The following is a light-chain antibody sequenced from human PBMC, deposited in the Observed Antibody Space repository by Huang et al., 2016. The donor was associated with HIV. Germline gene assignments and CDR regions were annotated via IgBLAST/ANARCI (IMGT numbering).Light chain of an antibody. V-gene: IGKV2-28*01. J-gene: IGKJ4*01. CDR1: QSLLHRNGHNY. CDR2: LAS. CDR3: MQALETPLT. Sequence: DIVMTQSPLSLPVTPGEPASISCNCSQSLLHRNGHNYLDWYLQKSGQSPQRLIYLASDRASGVPYRFSGSVSGTDSTLEISRVQTEDVGVYYCMQALETPLTFGGGTKVEIK.